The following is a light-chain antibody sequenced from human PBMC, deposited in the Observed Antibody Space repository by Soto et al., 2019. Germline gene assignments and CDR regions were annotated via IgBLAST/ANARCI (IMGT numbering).Light chain of an antibody. CDR1: QSLEHRDGNTY. CDR3: VQGTQFPQT. V-gene: IGKV2-24*01. J-gene: IGKJ2*01. Sequence: DIVMTQTPLASPVSLGQPASISCRSSQSLEHRDGNTYLSWLQQRPVQPPRRLIYNISNRFSGVPDRFTGSGAGTYFTLKISRVEAEDAGAYYCVQGTQFPQTFGQGTKLEI. CDR2: NIS.